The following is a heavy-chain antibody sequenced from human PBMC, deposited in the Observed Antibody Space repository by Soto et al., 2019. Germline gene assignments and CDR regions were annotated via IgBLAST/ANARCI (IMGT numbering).Heavy chain of an antibody. CDR3: ARAQAFVSSGFAP. Sequence: QVQLVQSGAEVKKPGASVKVSCKASGYTFTSYGISWVRQAPGQGLEWMGWISAYNGNTNYAQKLQGRVTMTTDTPTSTAYMEVRTLRSDDAPVYYGARAQAFVSSGFAPWGQGTLVTVSS. CDR2: ISAYNGNT. CDR1: GYTFTSYG. J-gene: IGHJ5*02. D-gene: IGHD6-6*01. V-gene: IGHV1-18*01.